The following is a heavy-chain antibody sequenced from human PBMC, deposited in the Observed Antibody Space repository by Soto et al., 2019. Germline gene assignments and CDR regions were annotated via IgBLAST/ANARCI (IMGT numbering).Heavy chain of an antibody. Sequence: ASVKGSCKASGFTFSRYGISWGRQAPGQGLEWMGWISAYNGNTNYAQKLQGRVTMTTDTSTSTAYMELRSLRSDDTAVYYCARDQGSSSSSDYWGQGTLVTVSS. CDR2: ISAYNGNT. CDR1: GFTFSRYG. J-gene: IGHJ4*02. CDR3: ARDQGSSSSSDY. D-gene: IGHD6-6*01. V-gene: IGHV1-18*01.